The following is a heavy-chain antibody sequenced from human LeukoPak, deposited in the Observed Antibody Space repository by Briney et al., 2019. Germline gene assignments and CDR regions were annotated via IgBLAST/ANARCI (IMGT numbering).Heavy chain of an antibody. D-gene: IGHD5-18*01. J-gene: IGHJ6*03. CDR2: ISYDGSNK. V-gene: IGHV3-30*03. CDR1: GFTFSSYG. Sequence: GGSLRLSCAASGFTFSSYGMHWVRQAPGKGLEWVAVISYDGSNKYYADSVKGRFTISRDNSKNTLYLQMNSLRAEDTAVYYCARGGYSYAHYYYMDVWGKGTTVTVSS. CDR3: ARGGYSYAHYYYMDV.